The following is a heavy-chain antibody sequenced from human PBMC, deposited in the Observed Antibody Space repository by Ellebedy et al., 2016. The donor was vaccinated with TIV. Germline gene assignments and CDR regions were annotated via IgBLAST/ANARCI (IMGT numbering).Heavy chain of an antibody. CDR3: ARVMVGYSGYGANIYYFDY. D-gene: IGHD5-12*01. Sequence: AASVKVSCKASGYTFTSYGISWVRQAPGQGLEWMGWISAYNGNTKYAQKLQGRVTMTTDPSTNTAYMELRRLRSDDTAVYYCARVMVGYSGYGANIYYFDYWGQGTLVTVSS. CDR1: GYTFTSYG. V-gene: IGHV1-18*01. CDR2: ISAYNGNT. J-gene: IGHJ4*02.